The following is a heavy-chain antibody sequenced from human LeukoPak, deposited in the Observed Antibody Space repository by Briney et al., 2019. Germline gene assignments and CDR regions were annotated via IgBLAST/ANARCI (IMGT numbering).Heavy chain of an antibody. CDR1: GGSFSGYY. CDR3: ARDGYIVVVPAASRERINWFDP. Sequence: SETLSLTCAVYGGSFSGYYWSWIRQPPGKGLEGIGSIYHSGSTYYNPSLKSRVTISVDTSKNQFSLKLSSVTAADTAVYYCARDGYIVVVPAASRERINWFDPWGQGTLVTVSS. D-gene: IGHD2-2*01. CDR2: IYHSGST. J-gene: IGHJ5*02. V-gene: IGHV4-34*01.